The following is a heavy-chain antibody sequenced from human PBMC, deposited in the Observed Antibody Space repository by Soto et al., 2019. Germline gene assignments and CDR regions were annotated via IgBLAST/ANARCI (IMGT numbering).Heavy chain of an antibody. D-gene: IGHD5-12*01. CDR2: INAANGAT. CDR1: GDTFTAYT. V-gene: IGHV1-3*01. Sequence: GASVKVSCKASGDTFTAYTIHCVRQAPGQSLEWMGWINAANGATKYSEKFQGRVTITRDTSARTAYMDLSSLSSKDTAVYFCARVSFETSGFADYWGQGTLVTVSS. CDR3: ARVSFETSGFADY. J-gene: IGHJ4*02.